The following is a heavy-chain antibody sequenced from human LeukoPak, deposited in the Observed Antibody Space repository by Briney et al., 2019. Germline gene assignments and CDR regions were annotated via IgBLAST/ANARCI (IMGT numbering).Heavy chain of an antibody. Sequence: PGGSLRLSCEASGFTFSRYWMHWVRQAPGKGLVWVSRIKSDGKTNYADSVKGRFTISRDNAKNTVSLQMNSLRADDTGVYCCARAPSEVGGYYPEYFRHWGQGTLVTVSS. CDR3: ARAPSEVGGYYPEYFRH. V-gene: IGHV3-74*01. J-gene: IGHJ1*01. CDR2: IKSDGKT. CDR1: GFTFSRYW. D-gene: IGHD3-3*01.